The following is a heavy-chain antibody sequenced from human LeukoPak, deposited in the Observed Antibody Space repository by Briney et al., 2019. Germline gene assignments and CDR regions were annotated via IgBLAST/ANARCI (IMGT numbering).Heavy chain of an antibody. D-gene: IGHD1-1*01. CDR1: GFTFSSYE. CDR3: VRGMESTRHRGPFDT. V-gene: IGHV3-48*03. Sequence: PGGSLRLSCAASGFTFSSYEMNWVRQAPGKGLEWVSYISSSGSTIYYADSVKGRFTISRDNSKNTLYLQMNSLGAEDTALFYCVRGMESTRHRGPFDTWGQGTMVTVSS. J-gene: IGHJ3*02. CDR2: ISSSGSTI.